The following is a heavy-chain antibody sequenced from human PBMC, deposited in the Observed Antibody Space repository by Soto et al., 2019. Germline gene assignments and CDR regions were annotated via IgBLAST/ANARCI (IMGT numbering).Heavy chain of an antibody. CDR3: ARNLRGDIVVVVAATLYFDY. V-gene: IGHV1-46*03. Sequence: ASVKVSCKASGYTFTSYYMHWVRQAPGQGLEWMGIINPSGGSTSYAQKFQGRVTMTRDTSTSTVYMELSSLRSEDTAVYYCARNLRGDIVVVVAATLYFDYWGQGTLVTVSS. J-gene: IGHJ4*02. CDR1: GYTFTSYY. CDR2: INPSGGST. D-gene: IGHD2-15*01.